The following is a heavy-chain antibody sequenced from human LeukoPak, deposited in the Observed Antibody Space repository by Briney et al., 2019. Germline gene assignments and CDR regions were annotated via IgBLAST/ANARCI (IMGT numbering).Heavy chain of an antibody. CDR3: ATTLNIATPGHL. Sequence: PGRSLRLSCVASGFTFDDYAMHWVRQAPGKGLEWVSGISWNSGSIGYADSVKGRFTISRDNAKNSVYLQMSSLRAEDTGVYYCATTLNIATPGHLWGQGALVTVSS. J-gene: IGHJ4*02. V-gene: IGHV3-9*01. CDR1: GFTFDDYA. CDR2: ISWNSGSI. D-gene: IGHD6-13*01.